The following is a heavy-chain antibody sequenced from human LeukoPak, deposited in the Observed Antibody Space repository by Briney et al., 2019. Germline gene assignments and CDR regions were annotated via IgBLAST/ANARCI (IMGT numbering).Heavy chain of an antibody. J-gene: IGHJ4*02. CDR3: ARVRRVTGSIFDY. D-gene: IGHD5-18*01. Sequence: SETLSLTCAVYGVSFSGYCLSWIRQPPGKGLEWIGEINHSGSTNYNPSLKSRVTISVDTSKNQFSLKLSSVTAADTAVYYCARVRRVTGSIFDYWGQGTLVTVSS. CDR2: INHSGST. V-gene: IGHV4-34*01. CDR1: GVSFSGYC.